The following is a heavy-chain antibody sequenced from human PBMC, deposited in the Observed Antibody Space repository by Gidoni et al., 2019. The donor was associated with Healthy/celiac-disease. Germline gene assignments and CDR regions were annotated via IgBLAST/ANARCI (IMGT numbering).Heavy chain of an antibody. D-gene: IGHD6-6*01. CDR1: GGSFSGYY. Sequence: QVQLQQWGAGLVEPSETLALTCAGYGGSFSGYYWSWIRQPPGKGLEWNGEINHSGSTNYSPSLKSRVTISVETSKNQFSLKLSSVTAADSAVDYCATTTSSSGFVDGMDVWGQGTTVTVSS. CDR3: ATTTSSSGFVDGMDV. J-gene: IGHJ6*02. V-gene: IGHV4-34*01. CDR2: INHSGST.